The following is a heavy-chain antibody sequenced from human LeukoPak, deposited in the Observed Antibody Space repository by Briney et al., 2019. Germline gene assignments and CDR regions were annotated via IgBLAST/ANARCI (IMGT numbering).Heavy chain of an antibody. CDR2: INTDGSTT. J-gene: IGHJ5*02. D-gene: IGHD1-14*01. Sequence: ESLRLSCAASGFTFSGHWMHWVRQAPGKGLVWVSRINTDGSTTYYADSVKGRFIISRDDTKETLFLQMDSLGAEATAAYFGARGTSPGGWLDPWGQGTLVSVSS. CDR1: GFTFSGHW. CDR3: ARGTSPGGWLDP. V-gene: IGHV3-74*01.